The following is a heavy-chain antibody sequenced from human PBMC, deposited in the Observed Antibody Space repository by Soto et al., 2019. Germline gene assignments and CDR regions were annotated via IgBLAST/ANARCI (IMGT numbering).Heavy chain of an antibody. J-gene: IGHJ4*02. Sequence: GASVKVSCKASGYTFTSYGISWVRQAPGQGLEWMGWISAYNGNTNYAQKLQGRVTMTTDTSTSTAYMELRSLRSDDTAVYYCAAAPGIAVAGPVDYWGQGTLVTVSS. CDR3: AAAPGIAVAGPVDY. V-gene: IGHV1-18*01. D-gene: IGHD6-19*01. CDR2: ISAYNGNT. CDR1: GYTFTSYG.